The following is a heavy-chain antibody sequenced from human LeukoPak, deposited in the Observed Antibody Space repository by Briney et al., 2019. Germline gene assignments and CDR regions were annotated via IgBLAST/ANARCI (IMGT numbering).Heavy chain of an antibody. Sequence: SETLSLTCTVSGGSITSSSYYWGWIRQPPGKGLEWIGSVYYSGNTYYNSSLKSRVTISVDTSKNQFSLKLSSVTAADTAVYYCARGSYGGYYYYYMDVWGKGTTVTISS. CDR1: GGSITSSSYY. D-gene: IGHD5-18*01. V-gene: IGHV4-39*07. CDR3: ARGSYGGYYYYYMDV. CDR2: VYYSGNT. J-gene: IGHJ6*03.